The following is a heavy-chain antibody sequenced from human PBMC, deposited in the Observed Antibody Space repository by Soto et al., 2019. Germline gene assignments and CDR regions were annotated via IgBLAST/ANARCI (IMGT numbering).Heavy chain of an antibody. CDR2: ISGSGGST. J-gene: IGHJ4*02. CDR1: GFTFSSYA. V-gene: IGHV3-23*01. CDR3: AKDQGGIFGVVTVPTFFDY. Sequence: VGSLRLSCAASGFTFSSYAMSWVRQARGKGLEWVSAISGSGGSTYYADSVKGRFTISRDNSKNTLYLQMNSLRAEDTAVYYCAKDQGGIFGVVTVPTFFDYWGQGTLVTVSS. D-gene: IGHD3-3*01.